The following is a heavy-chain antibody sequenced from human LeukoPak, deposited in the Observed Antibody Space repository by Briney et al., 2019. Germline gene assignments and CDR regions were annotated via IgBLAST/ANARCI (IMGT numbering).Heavy chain of an antibody. CDR2: IYYSGNT. J-gene: IGHJ5*02. CDR1: GFTVSTNY. Sequence: GSLRLSCVASGFTVSTNYMSWVRQAPGKGLEWIGSIYYSGNTYYNPSLKSRVTISVDTSKNQFSLKLSSVTAADTAFYYCARHGNIVVVVAARGFDPWGQGTLVTVSS. D-gene: IGHD2-15*01. V-gene: IGHV4-39*01. CDR3: ARHGNIVVVVAARGFDP.